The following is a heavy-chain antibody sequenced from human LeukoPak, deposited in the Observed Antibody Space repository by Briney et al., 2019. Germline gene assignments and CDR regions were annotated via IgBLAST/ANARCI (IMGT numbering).Heavy chain of an antibody. J-gene: IGHJ6*02. CDR3: ASPSRGIVGATTRDYYYYYGMDV. CDR1: GYTFTSYA. D-gene: IGHD1-26*01. V-gene: IGHV1-3*01. CDR2: INAGNGNT. Sequence: GASVKVSCKASGYTFTSYAMHWVRQAPGQRLEWMGWINAGNGNTKYSQKFQGRVTITRDTSVSTAYMELSSLRSEDTAVYYCASPSRGIVGATTRDYYYYYGMDVWGQGTTVTVSS.